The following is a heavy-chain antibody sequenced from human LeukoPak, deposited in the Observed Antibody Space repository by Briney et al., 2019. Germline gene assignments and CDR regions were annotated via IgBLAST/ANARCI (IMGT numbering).Heavy chain of an antibody. J-gene: IGHJ5*01. CDR1: GVSMSGHF. V-gene: IGHV4-59*11. CDR3: ARAPVVRGVFGWFDF. CDR2: RDDSGRS. Sequence: SETLSLTCNVSGVSMSGHFWIWFRQPPGKGLEWIGHRDDSGRSNYNPSLRSRVTISIDTSKNQFSLKLNSVTAADTADYYCARAPVVRGVFGWFDFWGQGVLVTVSS. D-gene: IGHD3-10*01.